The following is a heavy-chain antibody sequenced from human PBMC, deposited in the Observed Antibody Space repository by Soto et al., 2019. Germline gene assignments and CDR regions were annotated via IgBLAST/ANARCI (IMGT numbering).Heavy chain of an antibody. Sequence: SETLSLTCAVYGGSFSGYYWSWIRQPPGKGLERIGEINHSGSTNYNPSLKSRVTISVDTSKNHFSLKLSSVTAADTVVYYCASRALAAAGRDNWFDPWGQGTLVTVSS. CDR2: INHSGST. CDR1: GGSFSGYY. D-gene: IGHD6-13*01. CDR3: ASRALAAAGRDNWFDP. V-gene: IGHV4-34*01. J-gene: IGHJ5*02.